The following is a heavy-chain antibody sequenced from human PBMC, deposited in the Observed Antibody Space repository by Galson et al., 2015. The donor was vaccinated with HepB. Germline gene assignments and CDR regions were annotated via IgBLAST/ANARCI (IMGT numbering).Heavy chain of an antibody. CDR2: ISADEGHT. V-gene: IGHV1-18*04. Sequence: SVKVSCKAYGHSFTTYGFTWVRQAPGQGLEWMGWISADEGHTDYAQKLQGRVTMTTNTSTTTAYMELRNLRSDDTAVYYCAAVKWNYGVADGTWFDPWGQGTLVTVSS. CDR1: GHSFTTYG. CDR3: AAVKWNYGVADGTWFDP. D-gene: IGHD1-7*01. J-gene: IGHJ5*02.